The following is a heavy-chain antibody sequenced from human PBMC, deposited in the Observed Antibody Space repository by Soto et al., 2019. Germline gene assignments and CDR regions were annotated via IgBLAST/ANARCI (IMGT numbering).Heavy chain of an antibody. CDR2: IYYSGNT. CDR3: EVRPGGRDDYFDM. J-gene: IGHJ3*02. CDR1: GGSISTSHYY. D-gene: IGHD3-16*01. Sequence: QLQLQESGPGLVKPSESLSLTCTVSGGSISTSHYYWDWIRQPPGKGLVWIGSIYYSGNTYYNPSLESRVTISVDTSKNQFSVRLSSVTAAETAVYYCEVRPGGRDDYFDMWGHGTMVTVSS. V-gene: IGHV4-39*01.